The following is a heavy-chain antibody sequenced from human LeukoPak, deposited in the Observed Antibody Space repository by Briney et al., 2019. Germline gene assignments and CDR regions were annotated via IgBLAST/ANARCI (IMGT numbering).Heavy chain of an antibody. CDR3: ARGFGEYQNDAFDI. V-gene: IGHV1-2*02. D-gene: IGHD3-10*01. CDR2: INPNSGGT. Sequence: ASVKVSCKASGYTFTGYYMHWVRQAPGQGLEWMGWINPNSGGTNYAQKFQGRVTMTRDTSISTAYMELSRLRSDDTAVYYCARGFGEYQNDAFDIWGQGTMVTVSS. J-gene: IGHJ3*02. CDR1: GYTFTGYY.